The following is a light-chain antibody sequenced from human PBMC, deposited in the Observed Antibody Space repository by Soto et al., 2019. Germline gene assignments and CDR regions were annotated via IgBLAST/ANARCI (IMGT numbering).Light chain of an antibody. CDR3: STWDDSLPGIVV. CDR2: RNN. J-gene: IGLJ2*01. Sequence: QFVLTQPPSASGTPGQTVTISCSGSNSNIGSNYVCWYQQLPGTAPKLLIYRNNHRPSGVPDRFSGSKSGTSASLAISGLRSEDEADYYCSTWDDSLPGIVVFGGGTKLTVL. CDR1: NSNIGSNY. V-gene: IGLV1-47*01.